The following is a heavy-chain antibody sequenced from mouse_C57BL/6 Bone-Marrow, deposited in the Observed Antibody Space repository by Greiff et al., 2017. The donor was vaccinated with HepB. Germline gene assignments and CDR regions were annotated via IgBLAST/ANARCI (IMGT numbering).Heavy chain of an antibody. CDR3: ARKGPKGRHFDV. CDR1: GYTFTSYW. CDR2: IYPSDSET. Sequence: VQLQQPGAELVRPGSSVKLSCKASGYTFTSYWMDWVKQRPGQGLEWIGNIYPSDSETHYNQKFKDKATLTVDKSSSTAYMQLSSLTSEDSAVYYCARKGPKGRHFDVWGTGTTVTVSS. D-gene: IGHD1-3*01. V-gene: IGHV1-61*01. J-gene: IGHJ1*03.